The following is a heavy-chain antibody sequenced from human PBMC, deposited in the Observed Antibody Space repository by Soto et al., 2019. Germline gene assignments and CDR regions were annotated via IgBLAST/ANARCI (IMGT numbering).Heavy chain of an antibody. CDR3: ARSGSYVNGFDY. CDR2: IYSGGST. V-gene: IGHV3-53*01. D-gene: IGHD1-26*01. Sequence: EVHLVESGGGLIQPGGSLRLSCAASGFTVSNHFMNWVRQAPGKGLEWVSVIYSGGSTYYADSVKGRFTISRDNSKNTLYLQMNSLRGEDTAVYYCARSGSYVNGFDYWGPGTLATVSS. J-gene: IGHJ4*01. CDR1: GFTVSNHF.